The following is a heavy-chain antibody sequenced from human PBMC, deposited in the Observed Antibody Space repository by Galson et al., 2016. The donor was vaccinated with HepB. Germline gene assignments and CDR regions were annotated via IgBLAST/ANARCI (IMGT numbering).Heavy chain of an antibody. Sequence: SATLSPTCSVSAGSVTSATSHWSWIRQTPGKGLEWIGVIYYSEITRTNASHNSRVTVSLDTSKNQFSLKVSSVTVADTAVYYCASAGVTSGWLTATIKWFDPWGQGTRVTVSS. V-gene: IGHV4-61*01. CDR2: IYYSEIT. CDR3: ASAGVTSGWLTATIKWFDP. D-gene: IGHD4-17*01. J-gene: IGHJ5*02. CDR1: AGSVTSATSH.